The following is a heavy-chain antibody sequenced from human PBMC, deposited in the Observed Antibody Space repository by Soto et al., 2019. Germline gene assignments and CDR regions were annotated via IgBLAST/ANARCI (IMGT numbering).Heavy chain of an antibody. CDR2: IGPYNGNT. Sequence: QAQLVQSGAEVKKPGASVKVSCQAGGYTFADYGISWVRQAPGQGLEWVGWIGPYNGNTNYAQNLQDRVTMTTDTSTNTAYMELRSLRSDDTALYYCARCYCTFGSCYTCWHFDLWGRGTLLTVSS. D-gene: IGHD2-15*01. V-gene: IGHV1-18*01. CDR3: ARCYCTFGSCYTCWHFDL. J-gene: IGHJ2*01. CDR1: GYTFADYG.